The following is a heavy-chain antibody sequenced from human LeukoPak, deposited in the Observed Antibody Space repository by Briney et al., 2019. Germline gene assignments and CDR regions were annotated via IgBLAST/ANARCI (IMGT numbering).Heavy chain of an antibody. J-gene: IGHJ4*02. Sequence: SETLSLTCTVSGGSISSYYWSWIRQPPGKGLEWIGYIYYSGSTNYNPSLKSRVTMSVDTSKNQFSLKLSSVTAADTAVYYCARDRVVGDYFDYWGQGTLVTVSS. CDR2: IYYSGST. CDR3: ARDRVVGDYFDY. CDR1: GGSISSYY. V-gene: IGHV4-59*12. D-gene: IGHD2-15*01.